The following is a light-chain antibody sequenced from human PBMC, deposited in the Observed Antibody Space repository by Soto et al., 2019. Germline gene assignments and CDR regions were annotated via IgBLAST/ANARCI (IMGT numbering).Light chain of an antibody. CDR1: QSINNR. CDR2: KAS. CDR3: QQYNSYLWA. Sequence: DNQMTQSPSTLSASVGDRVTITCRASQSINNRLAWYQQMPGKAPNLLIYKASSLESGVPSRFSGSGSGTEFTLTISSLQPDDFATYYCQQYNSYLWAFGQGTKVDIK. J-gene: IGKJ1*01. V-gene: IGKV1-5*03.